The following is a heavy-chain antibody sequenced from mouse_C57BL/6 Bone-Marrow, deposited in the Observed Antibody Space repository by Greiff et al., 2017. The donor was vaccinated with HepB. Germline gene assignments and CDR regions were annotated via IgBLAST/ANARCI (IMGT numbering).Heavy chain of an antibody. V-gene: IGHV1-82*01. CDR1: GYAFSSSW. CDR2: IYPGDGDT. CDR3: ARGSLLLLRPDAMDY. Sequence: VKLVESGPELVKPGASVKISCKASGYAFSSSWMNWVKQRPGKGLEWIGRIYPGDGDTNYNGKFKGKATLTADKSSSTAYMQLSSLTSEDSAVYFCARGSLLLLRPDAMDYWGRGTSDTVSS. D-gene: IGHD1-1*01. J-gene: IGHJ4*01.